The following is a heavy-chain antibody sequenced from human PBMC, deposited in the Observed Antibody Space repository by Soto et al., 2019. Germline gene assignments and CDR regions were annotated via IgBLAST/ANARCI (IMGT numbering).Heavy chain of an antibody. D-gene: IGHD3-22*01. CDR1: GFTFSSYA. CDR3: AKAYYDDEGPYDAFDI. CDR2: ISGSGGST. Sequence: EVQLLESGGGLVQPGGSLRLSCAASGFTFSSYAMSWVRQAPGKGLEWVSAISGSGGSTYYADSVKGRFTISRDNSKNTLYLQMNSLRAEDTAVYYCAKAYYDDEGPYDAFDIWGQGTMVTVPS. J-gene: IGHJ3*02. V-gene: IGHV3-23*01.